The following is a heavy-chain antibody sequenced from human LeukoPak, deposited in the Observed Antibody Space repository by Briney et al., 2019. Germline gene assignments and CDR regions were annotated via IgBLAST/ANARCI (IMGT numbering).Heavy chain of an antibody. D-gene: IGHD3-22*01. CDR3: ATENYYDSSGFSKAFDY. CDR1: GYTFTGKF. V-gene: IGHV1-2*02. J-gene: IGHJ4*02. Sequence: GASVKVSCKTSGYTFTGKFLHWLRQAPGHGLHYIGGIEPKSGVTVYAPNFRGRVTVTSDTSVSTAYMELSGLRSGDTAVYYCATENYYDSSGFSKAFDYWGQGTLVTVSS. CDR2: IEPKSGVT.